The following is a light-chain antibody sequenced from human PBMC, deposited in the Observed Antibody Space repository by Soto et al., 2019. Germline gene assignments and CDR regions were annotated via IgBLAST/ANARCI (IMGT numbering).Light chain of an antibody. CDR2: GAS. J-gene: IGKJ5*01. Sequence: EIVLTQSPGTLSLSPGGRATLSCRASQSFNSRYLAWYHQRPGQAPRLLIYGASTRATGIPARFSGSGSGTDFTLTINRLEPEDFAVYYCQQRSNWPPITFGQGTRLEI. CDR1: QSFNSRY. CDR3: QQRSNWPPIT. V-gene: IGKV3D-20*02.